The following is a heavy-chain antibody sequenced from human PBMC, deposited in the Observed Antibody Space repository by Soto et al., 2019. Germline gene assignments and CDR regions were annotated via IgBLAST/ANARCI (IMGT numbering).Heavy chain of an antibody. CDR2: TYYRPMWYN. CDR1: GDSVSSNSAA. CDR3: AGTTSHYWYYMDV. Sequence: SQTLSLTCAISGDSVSSNSAAWNWIRQSPSRGLEWLGRTYYRPMWYNDYAVSVKSRITVYPDTSKNQFSLQLTSVTPEDTAVYYCAGTTSHYWYYMDVWGKGTTVTVSS. V-gene: IGHV6-1*01. J-gene: IGHJ6*03. D-gene: IGHD1-7*01.